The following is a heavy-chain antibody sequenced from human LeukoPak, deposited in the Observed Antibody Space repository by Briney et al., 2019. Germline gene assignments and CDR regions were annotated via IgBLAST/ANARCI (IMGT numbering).Heavy chain of an antibody. Sequence: GGSLRLSCAASGFAFSTYWMSWVRQAPGKGLEWVANIKQDGSKKNYVGSVEGRFTISRDNAKNSLYPQMNSLRAEDAAVYYCATEVGSPTVRSAFHIWGQGTMLTVSS. CDR2: IKQDGSKK. CDR3: ATEVGSPTVRSAFHI. D-gene: IGHD1-26*01. J-gene: IGHJ3*02. CDR1: GFAFSTYW. V-gene: IGHV3-7*01.